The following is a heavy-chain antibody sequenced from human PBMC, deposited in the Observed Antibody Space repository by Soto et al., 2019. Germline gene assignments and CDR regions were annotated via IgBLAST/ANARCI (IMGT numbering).Heavy chain of an antibody. CDR3: ARDYHSGSSFSDY. CDR2: ISWNSGDI. Sequence: EVQLVESGGGLVQPGRSLRLSCAASGFKFDEYDMHWVRQAPGKGLEWVSHISWNSGDIAYADSVKGRFTISRDNAKNSLYLQMTSLRAEDTALYYCARDYHSGSSFSDYWGQGTLVTVSS. CDR1: GFKFDEYD. V-gene: IGHV3-9*01. J-gene: IGHJ4*02. D-gene: IGHD6-13*01.